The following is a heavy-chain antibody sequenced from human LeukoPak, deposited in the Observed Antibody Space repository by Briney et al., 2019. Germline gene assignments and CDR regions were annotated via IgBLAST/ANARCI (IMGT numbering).Heavy chain of an antibody. CDR1: GYTFTSYA. J-gene: IGHJ4*02. CDR2: INAGNGNT. V-gene: IGHV1-3*01. D-gene: IGHD5-12*01. CDR3: ARALRNSGYPFDY. Sequence: ASVKVSCKASGYTFTSYAIHWVRQAPGQRLEWMGWINAGNGNTKYSQKFQGRVTITRDTSASTAYMELSSLRSEDTAVYYCARALRNSGYPFDYWGQGTLVTVSS.